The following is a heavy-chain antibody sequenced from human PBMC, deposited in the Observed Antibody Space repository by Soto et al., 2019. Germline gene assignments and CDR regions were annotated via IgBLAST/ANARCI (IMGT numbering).Heavy chain of an antibody. CDR3: ARRGSGSYYDY. J-gene: IGHJ4*02. Sequence: EVQLLESGGGLVQPGGSLRLSCAASGFTFSSYAMRWVRQAPGKGLEWVSAISGSGGSTYYADSVKGRFTISRDNSKNTLYLQMNSLRAEDAAVYYCARRGSGSYYDYWGQGTLVTVSS. D-gene: IGHD1-26*01. V-gene: IGHV3-23*01. CDR2: ISGSGGST. CDR1: GFTFSSYA.